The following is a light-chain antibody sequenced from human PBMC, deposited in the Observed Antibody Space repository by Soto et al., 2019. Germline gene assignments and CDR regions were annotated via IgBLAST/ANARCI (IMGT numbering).Light chain of an antibody. CDR3: RSSAPESTSV. J-gene: IGLJ1*01. CDR2: KGT. V-gene: IGLV2-23*01. Sequence: QSALAQPASVSGSPGQSITISCTGTSSDVGAYNSVSWYQQHPHKAPQVIIYKGTQRPSGVSNRFSGSTSGNAASLTISGLQADDEADYFGRSSAPESTSVLGSGTKGTVL. CDR1: SSDVGAYNS.